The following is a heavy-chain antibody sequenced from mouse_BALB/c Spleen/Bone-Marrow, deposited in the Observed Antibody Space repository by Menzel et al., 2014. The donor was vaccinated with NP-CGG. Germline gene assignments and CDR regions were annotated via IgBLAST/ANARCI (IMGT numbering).Heavy chain of an antibody. Sequence: VQLKQSGGGLVKPGGSLKLSCAASGFTFSSYAMSWVRQTPGKGLEWVASISSGGSTYYPDSVKGRFTISRDNARNILYLQMSSLRSEDTAMYYCARGYDGYYGSAYWGQGTLVTVSA. CDR1: GFTFSSYA. CDR3: ARGYDGYYGSAY. D-gene: IGHD2-3*01. CDR2: ISSGGST. J-gene: IGHJ3*01. V-gene: IGHV5-6-5*01.